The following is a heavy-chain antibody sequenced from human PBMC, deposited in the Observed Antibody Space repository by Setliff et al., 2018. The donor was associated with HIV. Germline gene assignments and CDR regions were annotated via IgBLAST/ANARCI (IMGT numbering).Heavy chain of an antibody. D-gene: IGHD3-10*01. V-gene: IGHV4-39*07. CDR3: ARVRGGTSRGFLDF. CDR2: TNHSGST. CDR1: GASIRTTSYP. Sequence: SETLSLTCSVSGASIRTTSYPWGWIRQPPGKGLEWIGETNHSGSTNYNPSLKSRVTISVDTSKNQFSLKLSSVTAADTAVYYCARVRGGTSRGFLDFWGQGTLVTVSS. J-gene: IGHJ4*02.